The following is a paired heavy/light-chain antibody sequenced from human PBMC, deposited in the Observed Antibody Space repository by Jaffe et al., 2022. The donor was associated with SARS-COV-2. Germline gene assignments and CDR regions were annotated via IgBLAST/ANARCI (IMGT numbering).Heavy chain of an antibody. D-gene: IGHD6-19*01. Sequence: QVQLVQSGAEVKKPGASVKVSCKASGYTFTSYYMHWVRQAPGQGLEWMGIINPSGGSTSYAQKFQGRVTMTRDTSTSTVYMELSSLRSEDTAVYYCARDRGSGRRRYSSGWTRGWFDPWGQGTLVTVSS. J-gene: IGHJ5*02. V-gene: IGHV1-46*01. CDR3: ARDRGSGRRRYSSGWTRGWFDP. CDR2: INPSGGST. CDR1: GYTFTSYY.
Light chain of an antibody. J-gene: IGKJ4*01. Sequence: VIWMTQSPSLLSASTGDRVTISCRMSQGISSYLAWYQQKPGKAPELLIYAASTLQSGVPSRFSGSGSGTDFTLTISCLQSEDFATYYCQQYYSFPPTFGGGTKVEIK. CDR2: AAS. CDR3: QQYYSFPPT. V-gene: IGKV1D-8*01. CDR1: QGISSY.